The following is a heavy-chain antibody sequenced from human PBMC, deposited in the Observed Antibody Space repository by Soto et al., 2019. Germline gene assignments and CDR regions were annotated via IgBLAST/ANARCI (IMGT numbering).Heavy chain of an antibody. V-gene: IGHV1-3*01. D-gene: IGHD3-9*01. CDR2: INAGNGNT. CDR3: ARDQGELRYFDWLSPHLHDAFDI. J-gene: IGHJ3*02. Sequence: ASVKVSCKASGYTFTNYAMHWVRQAPGQRLEWMGWINAGNGNTKYSQKFQGRVTITRDTSASTAYMELSSLRSEDTAVYYCARDQGELRYFDWLSPHLHDAFDIWGQGTMVTVSS. CDR1: GYTFTNYA.